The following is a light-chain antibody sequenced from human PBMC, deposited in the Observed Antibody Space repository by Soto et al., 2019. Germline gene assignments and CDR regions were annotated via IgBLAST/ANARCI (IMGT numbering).Light chain of an antibody. V-gene: IGKV1-33*01. CDR3: QQYDNLPIT. CDR1: QDISNY. Sequence: DIQMTQSPSSLSASVGDRVTITCQASQDISNYLNWYQQKPGKAPKLLIYDASNLERGVPSRFSGSGSETDFTFPISSLQPEDIATYYCQQYDNLPITFGQGTRLEIK. J-gene: IGKJ5*01. CDR2: DAS.